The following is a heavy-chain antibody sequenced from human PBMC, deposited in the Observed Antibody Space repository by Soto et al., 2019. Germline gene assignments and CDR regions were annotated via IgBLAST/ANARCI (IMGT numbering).Heavy chain of an antibody. Sequence: QVQLVQSGAEVKKPGASVKVSCKASGYTFTGYYMHWVRQAPGQGLEWLGWINPNSGGTNYAQKFQGWVTMTRDTSSSTAYMERSRLRFDGTAVYYCARAVGASGSWYGVWGQGTLVTVSS. V-gene: IGHV1-2*04. CDR3: ARAVGASGSWYGV. D-gene: IGHD6-13*01. CDR2: INPNSGGT. J-gene: IGHJ4*02. CDR1: GYTFTGYY.